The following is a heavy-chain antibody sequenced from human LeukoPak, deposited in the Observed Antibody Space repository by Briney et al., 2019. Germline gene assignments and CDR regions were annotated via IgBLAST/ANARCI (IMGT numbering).Heavy chain of an antibody. D-gene: IGHD3-22*01. CDR1: GFTFSNYW. CDR3: ARDRGGDSSGYPDY. J-gene: IGHJ4*02. Sequence: GGSLRLSCAASGFTFSNYWMTWVRQAPGKGLEWVANIKEDGSIKYYVDSLKGRFSISRDNGKNSLYLQMNSLRAEDTAVYYCARDRGGDSSGYPDYWGQGTLVTVSS. V-gene: IGHV3-7*01. CDR2: IKEDGSIK.